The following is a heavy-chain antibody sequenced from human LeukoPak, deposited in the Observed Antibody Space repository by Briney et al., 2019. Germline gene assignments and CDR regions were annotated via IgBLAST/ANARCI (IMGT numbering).Heavy chain of an antibody. CDR2: IYKSGGT. V-gene: IGHV3-53*01. CDR1: GFIVSDNY. J-gene: IGHJ4*02. CDR3: ARNKWGDYTGSDY. D-gene: IGHD4-17*01. Sequence: GGSLRLSCTASGFIVSDNYMSWVRQAPGKGLEWVSVIYKSGGTFYSDSVKGRFTISRDYSKNTLYLQMNSLRAEDTAVYYCARNKWGDYTGSDYWGQGTLVAVSS.